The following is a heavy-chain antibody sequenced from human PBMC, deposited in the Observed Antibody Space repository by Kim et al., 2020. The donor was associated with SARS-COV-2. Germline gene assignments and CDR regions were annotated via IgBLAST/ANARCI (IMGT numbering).Heavy chain of an antibody. Sequence: SETLSLTCTVSGGSISSYYWSWIRQPPGKGLEWIGYIYYSGSTNYNPSLKSRVTISVDTSKNQFSLKPSSVTAADTAVYYCARDFHDSSGYHFDYWGQGTLVTVSS. D-gene: IGHD3-22*01. CDR1: GGSISSYY. CDR3: ARDFHDSSGYHFDY. J-gene: IGHJ4*02. CDR2: IYYSGST. V-gene: IGHV4-59*01.